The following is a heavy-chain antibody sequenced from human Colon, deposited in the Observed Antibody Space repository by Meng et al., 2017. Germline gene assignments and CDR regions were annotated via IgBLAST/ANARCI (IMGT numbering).Heavy chain of an antibody. CDR2: IAQDGNDR. CDR3: ARGIGDYALFAH. D-gene: IGHD4-17*01. J-gene: IGHJ4*02. Sequence: GESLKISCAASGFTFSSYYMSWVRQAAGRGLEWVANIAQDGNDRYYVGSVRDRFTISRDNAKNSLYLQMNSLRAEDTGVYYCARGIGDYALFAHWDQGTLVTVSS. CDR1: GFTFSSYY. V-gene: IGHV3-7*01.